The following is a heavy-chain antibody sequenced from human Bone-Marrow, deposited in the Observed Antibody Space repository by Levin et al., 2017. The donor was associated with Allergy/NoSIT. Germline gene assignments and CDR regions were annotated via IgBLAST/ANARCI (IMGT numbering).Heavy chain of an antibody. CDR1: GFGFRNYW. V-gene: IGHV3-74*01. D-gene: IGHD3/OR15-3a*01. CDR3: AVMGTGKRVY. CDR2: INSDGSTT. J-gene: IGHJ4*02. Sequence: QTGGSLRLSCAASGFGFRNYWMHWVRQAPGKGLVWVSRINSDGSTTDYADSVNGRFTISRDNARNTLFLQISSLRAEDTATFYCAVMGTGKRVYWGQGTLVTVSS.